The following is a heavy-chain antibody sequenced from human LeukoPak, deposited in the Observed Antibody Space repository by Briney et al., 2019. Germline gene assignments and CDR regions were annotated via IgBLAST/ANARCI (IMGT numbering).Heavy chain of an antibody. Sequence: GGSLRLSCAASGFTFSSYAMDWVRQAPGKGLEWVAVISYDGSNKYYADSVKGRFTISRDNSKNTLYLQMNSLRAEDTAVYYCARRFGLGGNYYYYMDVWGKGTTVTVSS. CDR3: ARRFGLGGNYYYYMDV. D-gene: IGHD3-10*01. CDR2: ISYDGSNK. V-gene: IGHV3-30-3*01. CDR1: GFTFSSYA. J-gene: IGHJ6*03.